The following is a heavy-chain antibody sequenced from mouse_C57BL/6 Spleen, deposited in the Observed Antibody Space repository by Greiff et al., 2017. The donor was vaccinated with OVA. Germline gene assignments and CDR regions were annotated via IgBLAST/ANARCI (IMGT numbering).Heavy chain of an antibody. CDR2: INYDGSST. CDR3: ARVYYDLYYFDY. J-gene: IGHJ2*01. CDR1: GFTFSDYY. V-gene: IGHV5-16*01. D-gene: IGHD2-4*01. Sequence: EVQVVESEGGLVQPGSSMKLSCTASGFTFSDYYMAWVRQVPEKGLEWVANINYDGSSTYYLDSLKSRFIISRDNAKNILYLQMSSLKSEDTATYYCARVYYDLYYFDYWGQGTTLTVSS.